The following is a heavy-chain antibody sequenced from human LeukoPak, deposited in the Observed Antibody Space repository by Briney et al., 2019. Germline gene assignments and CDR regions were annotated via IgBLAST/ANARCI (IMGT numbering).Heavy chain of an antibody. CDR2: ISSSSSYI. Sequence: GGSLRLSCAASGFTFSSYSMNWVRQAPGKGLEWVSSISSSSSYIYYADSVKGRFTISRDNAKNSLYLQMNSLRAEDTAVYYCARSGKYSGYDLYYYGMDVWGQGTTATVSS. CDR1: GFTFSSYS. V-gene: IGHV3-21*01. D-gene: IGHD5-12*01. CDR3: ARSGKYSGYDLYYYGMDV. J-gene: IGHJ6*02.